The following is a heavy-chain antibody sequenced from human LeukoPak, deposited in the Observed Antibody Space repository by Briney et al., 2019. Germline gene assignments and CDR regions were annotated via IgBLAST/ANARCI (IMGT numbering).Heavy chain of an antibody. CDR3: AHMSTMVRGVTYYFNY. CDR1: GFSLSASGVG. D-gene: IGHD3-10*01. Sequence: KESGPTLVKPTQTLTLTCTFSGFSLSASGVGVGWIRQPPGKALEWLALIYWDDDKRYSPSLKSRLTITKDTSKNQVVLTMTNMDPVDTATYYCAHMSTMVRGVTYYFNYWGQGTLVTVSS. J-gene: IGHJ4*02. V-gene: IGHV2-5*02. CDR2: IYWDDDK.